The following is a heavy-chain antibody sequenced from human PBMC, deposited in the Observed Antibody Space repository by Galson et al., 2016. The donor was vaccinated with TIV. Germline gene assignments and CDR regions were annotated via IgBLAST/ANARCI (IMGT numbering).Heavy chain of an antibody. CDR1: GGSTSSYY. CDR2: IYHTGNT. CDR3: AREGSADYDWGRAHFDY. V-gene: IGHV4-59*12. Sequence: ETLSLTCTVSGGSTSSYYWTWIRQPPGKGLEWIGYIYHTGNTIYNPSLKSRVAISLDTSKNQFSLKLSSVTAADTALYYCAREGSADYDWGRAHFDYWGQGTLVTVPS. D-gene: IGHD3-16*01. J-gene: IGHJ4*02.